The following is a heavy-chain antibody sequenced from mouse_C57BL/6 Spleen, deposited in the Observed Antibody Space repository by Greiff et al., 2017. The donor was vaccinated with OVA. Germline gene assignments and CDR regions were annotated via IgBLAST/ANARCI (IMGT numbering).Heavy chain of an antibody. CDR1: GFTFTDYY. CDR3: ARFGYDGGDY. D-gene: IGHD2-2*01. J-gene: IGHJ2*01. CDR2: IRNKANGYTT. Sequence: EVNLVESGGGLVQPGGSLSLSCAASGFTFTDYYMSWVRQPPGKALEWLGFIRNKANGYTTEYSASVKGRFTISRDNSQSILYLQMNALRAEDSATYYCARFGYDGGDYWGQGTTLTVSS. V-gene: IGHV7-3*01.